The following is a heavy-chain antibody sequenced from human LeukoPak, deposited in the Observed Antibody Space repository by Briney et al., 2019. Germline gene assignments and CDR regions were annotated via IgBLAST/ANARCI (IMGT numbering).Heavy chain of an antibody. V-gene: IGHV4-59*01. D-gene: IGHD3-10*01. CDR3: ARNGGFGELLYQRSLLLDV. CDR1: VGSISSYY. Sequence: SEILSLTCTVSVGSISSYYWSWIRQPPGRGLEWTGYIYYSGGTNYNPSLKSRVTISVDTSKNQFSLKLSSVTAADTAVYYCARNGGFGELLYQRSLLLDVWGKGTTVTVSS. CDR2: IYYSGGT. J-gene: IGHJ6*04.